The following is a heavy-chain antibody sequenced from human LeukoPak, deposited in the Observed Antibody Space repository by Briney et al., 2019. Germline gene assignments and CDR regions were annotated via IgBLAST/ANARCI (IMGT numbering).Heavy chain of an antibody. CDR3: AREKWFGEHYMDV. J-gene: IGHJ6*03. Sequence: PGGSLRLSCAASGFTFRNYAVSWVRQAPGKGLEWIGRIYTSGSTNYNPSLKSRVTMSVDTSKNQFSLKLSSVTAADTAVYYCAREKWFGEHYMDVWGKGTTVTISS. CDR1: GFTFRNYA. D-gene: IGHD3-10*01. V-gene: IGHV4-4*07. CDR2: IYTSGST.